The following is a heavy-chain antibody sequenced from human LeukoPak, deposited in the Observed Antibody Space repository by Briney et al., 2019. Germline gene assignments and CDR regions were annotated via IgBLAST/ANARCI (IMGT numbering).Heavy chain of an antibody. CDR1: GFTFSNYE. V-gene: IGHV3-53*01. CDR3: VRGGLGIYFDY. J-gene: IGHJ4*02. Sequence: GGSLRLSCAASGFTFSNYEMNWVRQAPGKGLEWVSVIYSGGSTYYADSVKGRFAISRDNSKNTLYLQMNNLRAEDTAVYYCVRGGLGIYFDYWGQGTLVTVSS. D-gene: IGHD7-27*01. CDR2: IYSGGST.